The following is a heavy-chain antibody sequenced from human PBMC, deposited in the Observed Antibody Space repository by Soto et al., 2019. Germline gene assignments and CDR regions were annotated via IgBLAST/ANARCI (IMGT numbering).Heavy chain of an antibody. D-gene: IGHD3-16*01. CDR3: ATGAVRRVLIQYTRFFDY. J-gene: IGHJ4*02. Sequence: SETLSLTCAVYGGSFSDYYWTWVRQAPGRGLEWIGEINHSGSTYYNPSLKSRVTISVDTSKSQFSLKLSSVTAADTAAYYYATGAVRRVLIQYTRFFDYWGQASPVTVSS. CDR1: GGSFSDYY. CDR2: INHSGST. V-gene: IGHV4-34*01.